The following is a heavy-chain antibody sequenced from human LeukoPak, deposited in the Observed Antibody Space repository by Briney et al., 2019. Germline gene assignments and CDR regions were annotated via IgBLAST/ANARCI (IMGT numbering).Heavy chain of an antibody. CDR3: ARGPGGRRGYYPLEDDYYYHYMDV. J-gene: IGHJ6*03. Sequence: ASVKVSCKASGYTFTSYGISWVRQAPGQGLEWMGWIRAYNGNTNYAQKLQGRVTRTTDTSTSTAYMELRSLRSDDTAVYYCARGPGGRRGYYPLEDDYYYHYMDVWGKGTTVTVSS. CDR1: GYTFTSYG. D-gene: IGHD3-22*01. V-gene: IGHV1-18*01. CDR2: IRAYNGNT.